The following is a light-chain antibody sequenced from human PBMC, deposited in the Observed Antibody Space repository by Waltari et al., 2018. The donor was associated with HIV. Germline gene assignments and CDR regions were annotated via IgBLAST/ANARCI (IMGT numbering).Light chain of an antibody. CDR2: GKN. CDR3: YSRDSTTNHRV. CDR1: SLSSYY. J-gene: IGLJ2*01. V-gene: IGLV3-19*01. Sequence: SSELTQDPVVSVALGQTVTITCQGDSLSSYYVTWYQQKPGQAPLLVFFGKNSRPSGIPDRFSGSNSRNKASLTITGAQAEDEADYYCYSRDSTTNHRVFGGGTKLTVL.